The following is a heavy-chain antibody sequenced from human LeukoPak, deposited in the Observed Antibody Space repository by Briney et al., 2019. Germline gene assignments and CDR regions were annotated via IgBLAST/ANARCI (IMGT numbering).Heavy chain of an antibody. CDR2: MYYSGSP. CDR1: GGSISSYY. D-gene: IGHD6-13*01. Sequence: PSETLSLTCTVSGGSISSYYWSWIRQPPGKGLEWIVYMYYSGSPSYNPSLKSRVTISVDRSTNQLSLKLSSVTAADTAVYYCARHGEQQLVRRWFDSWGQGTLVTVSS. J-gene: IGHJ5*01. CDR3: ARHGEQQLVRRWFDS. V-gene: IGHV4-59*08.